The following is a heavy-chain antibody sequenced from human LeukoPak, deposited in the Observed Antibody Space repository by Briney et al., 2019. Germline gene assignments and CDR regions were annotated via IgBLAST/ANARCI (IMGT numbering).Heavy chain of an antibody. D-gene: IGHD6-13*01. Sequence: SGGSLRLSCAASGFTFSSFGMHWVRQAPGKGLEWVAVISSDGVNKYSADSVKGRFTISRDNAKNSLYLQMNSLRAEDTAVYYCARVLAGIAAADFDYWGQGTLVTVSS. CDR1: GFTFSSFG. J-gene: IGHJ4*02. V-gene: IGHV3-30*03. CDR3: ARVLAGIAAADFDY. CDR2: ISSDGVNK.